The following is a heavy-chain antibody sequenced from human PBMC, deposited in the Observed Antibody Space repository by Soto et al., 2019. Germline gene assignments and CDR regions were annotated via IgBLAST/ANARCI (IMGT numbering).Heavy chain of an antibody. CDR1: GFTFSSYS. Sequence: GGSLRLSCAASGFTFSSYSMNWVRQAPGKGLEWVSSISSSSSYIYYADSVKGRITISRDNAKNSLYLQMNSLRAEDTSVYYCARDQPGYSYGYGLGYWGQGTLVTVSS. CDR3: ARDQPGYSYGYGLGY. J-gene: IGHJ4*02. CDR2: ISSSSSYI. V-gene: IGHV3-21*01. D-gene: IGHD5-18*01.